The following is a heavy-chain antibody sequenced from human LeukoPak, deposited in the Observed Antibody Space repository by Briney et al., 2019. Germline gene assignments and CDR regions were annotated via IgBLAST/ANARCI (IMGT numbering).Heavy chain of an antibody. CDR2: MHHSGST. CDR3: AREGGPGLIIAIDY. Sequence: SETLSLTCTVSGYSISSGYYWGWIRQPPGKGLEWIANMHHSGSTYYNPSLKSRDTISVDTSKNQFSLKLSSVTAADTAVYYCAREGGPGLIIAIDYWGQGTLVTVSS. J-gene: IGHJ4*02. CDR1: GYSISSGYY. D-gene: IGHD3-10*01. V-gene: IGHV4-38-2*02.